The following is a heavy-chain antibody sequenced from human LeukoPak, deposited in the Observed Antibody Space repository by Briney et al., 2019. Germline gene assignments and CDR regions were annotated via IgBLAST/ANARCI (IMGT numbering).Heavy chain of an antibody. V-gene: IGHV1-69*05. CDR2: IIPIFGTA. CDR3: AGSILGSYYFDY. Sequence: SVKVSCEASGGTFSSYAISWVRQAPGQGLEWMGGIIPIFGTANYAQKFQGRVTITTDESTSTAYMELSSRRSEDTAVYYCAGSILGSYYFDYWGQGTLVTVSS. J-gene: IGHJ4*02. D-gene: IGHD3-10*01. CDR1: GGTFSSYA.